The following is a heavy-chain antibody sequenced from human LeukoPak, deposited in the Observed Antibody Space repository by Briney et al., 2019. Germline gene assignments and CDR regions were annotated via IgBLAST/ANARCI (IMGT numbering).Heavy chain of an antibody. CDR1: GGSFRGYS. Sequence: PSETLSLTCAVYGGSFRGYSWSWIRQPPGKGLGWIGEINHSGSTNYNPSLKSRVTISADTSKSQFSLRLTSVTAADTAVYYCASGYFDWLFAFDIWGQGTMVTVSS. CDR2: INHSGST. V-gene: IGHV4-34*01. J-gene: IGHJ3*02. CDR3: ASGYFDWLFAFDI. D-gene: IGHD3-9*01.